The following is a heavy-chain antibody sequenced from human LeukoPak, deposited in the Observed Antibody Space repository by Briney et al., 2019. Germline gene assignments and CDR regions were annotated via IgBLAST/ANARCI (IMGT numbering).Heavy chain of an antibody. CDR3: AKDADYYDSSGYSDY. J-gene: IGHJ4*02. Sequence: QPGRSLRLSCAASGFTFSSYGMHWVRQAPGKGLEWVAVISYDGSNKYYADSVKGRFTISRDNSKNTLYLQMNSLRAEDTAVYYCAKDADYYDSSGYSDYWGQGTLVTVSS. CDR1: GFTFSSYG. D-gene: IGHD3-22*01. V-gene: IGHV3-30*18. CDR2: ISYDGSNK.